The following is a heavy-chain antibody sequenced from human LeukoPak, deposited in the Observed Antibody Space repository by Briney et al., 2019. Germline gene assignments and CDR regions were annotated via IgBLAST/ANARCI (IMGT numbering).Heavy chain of an antibody. CDR2: ISSSSSYI. D-gene: IGHD2-8*01. Sequence: GGSLRLSCAASGFTFSSYSMNWVRQAPGKGLEWVSSISSSSSYIYYADSVKGRFTISRDNAKNSLYLQMNSLRPEDTAVYYCARQTQWSYYFDYWGQGTLVTVSS. V-gene: IGHV3-21*01. CDR3: ARQTQWSYYFDY. J-gene: IGHJ4*02. CDR1: GFTFSSYS.